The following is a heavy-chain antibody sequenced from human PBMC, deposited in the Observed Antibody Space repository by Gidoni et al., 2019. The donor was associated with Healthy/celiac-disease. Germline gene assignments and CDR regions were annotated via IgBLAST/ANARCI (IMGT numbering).Heavy chain of an antibody. Sequence: PLAQSGAAVKKPGASATASCQVSGYTLTAFSMHRVRQAPGKGLEWMGGFDPEDGETIYAQKFQGRVTMTEDTSTDTAYMELSSLRSEDTAVYYCATVQLRGRRAIFGVSENWFDPWGQGTLVTVSS. D-gene: IGHD3-3*01. CDR2: FDPEDGET. V-gene: IGHV1-24*01. J-gene: IGHJ5*02. CDR1: GYTLTAFS. CDR3: ATVQLRGRRAIFGVSENWFDP.